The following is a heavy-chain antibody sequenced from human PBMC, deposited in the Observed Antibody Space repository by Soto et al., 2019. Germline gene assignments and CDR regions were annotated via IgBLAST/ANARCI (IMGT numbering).Heavy chain of an antibody. D-gene: IGHD3-10*01. J-gene: IGHJ4*02. V-gene: IGHV5-51*01. CDR1: GYIFTNHW. Sequence: EVQLVQSGAALKKPGESLRISCMASGYIFTNHWIAWVRQMRGKGPELMGIIHPGDSDARYSPSFQGQVTFSADKSVNSAYMQWSSLKASDTAIYYWARRFDFASGTVYNVSYVSHWGQGSLVSVSS. CDR2: IHPGDSDA. CDR3: ARRFDFASGTVYNVSYVSH.